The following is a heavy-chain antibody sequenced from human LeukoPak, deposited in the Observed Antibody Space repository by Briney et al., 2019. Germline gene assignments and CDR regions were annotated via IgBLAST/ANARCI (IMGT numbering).Heavy chain of an antibody. CDR2: ISSSSSYI. J-gene: IGHJ4*02. CDR1: GFTFSSYS. Sequence: GGSLRLSCAASGFTFSSYSTNWVRQAPGKGLEWVSSISSSSSYIYYADSVKGRFTISRDNAKNSLYLQMNSLRAEDTAVYYCARDLGSYGSYFYFDYWGQGTLVTVSS. V-gene: IGHV3-21*01. CDR3: ARDLGSYGSYFYFDY. D-gene: IGHD5-18*01.